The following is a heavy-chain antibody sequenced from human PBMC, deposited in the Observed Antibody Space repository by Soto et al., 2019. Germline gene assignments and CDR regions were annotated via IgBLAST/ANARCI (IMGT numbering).Heavy chain of an antibody. CDR3: AKDLAYSSGWYQPSYYGMDV. V-gene: IGHV3-30*18. CDR1: GFTFSSYG. CDR2: ISYDGSNK. D-gene: IGHD6-19*01. Sequence: QVQLVESGGGVVQPGRSLRLSCAASGFTFSSYGMHWVRQAPGKGLEWVAVISYDGSNKYYADSVKGRFTISRDNSKSTLYLQMNSLRAEDTAVYYCAKDLAYSSGWYQPSYYGMDVWGQGTTVTVSS. J-gene: IGHJ6*02.